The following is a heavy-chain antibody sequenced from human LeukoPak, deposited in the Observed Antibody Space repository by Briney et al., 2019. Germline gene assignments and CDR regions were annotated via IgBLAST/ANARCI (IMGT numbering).Heavy chain of an antibody. CDR2: ISGSGGST. J-gene: IGHJ6*03. CDR3: ARGGYCSSTSCYDPYYYYYYYMDV. V-gene: IGHV3-23*01. Sequence: GGSLRLSCAASGFTFSSYGMSWVRQAPGKGLEWVSAISGSGGSTYYADSVKGRFTISRDNSKNTLYLQMNSLRAEDTAVYYCARGGYCSSTSCYDPYYYYYYYMDVWGKGTTVTISS. CDR1: GFTFSSYG. D-gene: IGHD2-2*01.